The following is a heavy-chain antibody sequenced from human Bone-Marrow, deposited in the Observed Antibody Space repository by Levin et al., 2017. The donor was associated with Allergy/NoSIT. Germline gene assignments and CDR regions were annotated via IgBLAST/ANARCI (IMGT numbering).Heavy chain of an antibody. CDR1: GFTFSSYW. J-gene: IGHJ1*01. Sequence: GESLKISCAASGFTFSSYWMSWVRQAPGKGLEWVANIKQDGSEKYYVDSVKGRFTISRDNAKNSLYLQMNSLRAEDTAVYYCAVARSSSWGAEYFQHWGQGTLVTVSS. V-gene: IGHV3-7*01. D-gene: IGHD6-13*01. CDR3: AVARSSSWGAEYFQH. CDR2: IKQDGSEK.